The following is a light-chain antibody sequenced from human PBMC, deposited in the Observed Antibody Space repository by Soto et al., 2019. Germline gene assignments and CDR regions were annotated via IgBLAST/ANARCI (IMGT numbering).Light chain of an antibody. Sequence: EIVLTQSPGTLSLSPGERATLSCRASQSISSSYLAWYQQKPGQAPRRLIYGASSRAFGIPDRFSGSGSGTDFTLTISRLEPEEFAVYYCQHYDRSFTFGPGTKVDIK. CDR2: GAS. CDR3: QHYDRSFT. J-gene: IGKJ3*01. V-gene: IGKV3-20*01. CDR1: QSISSSY.